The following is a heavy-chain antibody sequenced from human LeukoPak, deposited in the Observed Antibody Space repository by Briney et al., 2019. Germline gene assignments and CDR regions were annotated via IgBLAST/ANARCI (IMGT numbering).Heavy chain of an antibody. CDR3: AREPKYCSGGSCQDY. V-gene: IGHV3-23*01. CDR2: ISGSGTST. J-gene: IGHJ4*02. D-gene: IGHD2-15*01. Sequence: GGSLRLSCAASGFTFSSSAMSWVRQAPGKGLEWVSAISGSGTSTYYADSVKGRFTISRDTAKNSLYLQMNSLRAEDTAVYYCAREPKYCSGGSCQDYWGQGTLVTVSS. CDR1: GFTFSSSA.